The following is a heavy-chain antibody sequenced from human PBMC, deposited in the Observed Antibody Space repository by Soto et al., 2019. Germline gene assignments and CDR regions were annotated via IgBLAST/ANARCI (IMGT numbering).Heavy chain of an antibody. Sequence: SETLSLTGTVSCGSITSYYWIWIRQAAGKGLEWIGRIYSSGITSYNLSLKSRVTMSVDTSKNQFSLKLRSVTAADTAVYYCVRDPGYYDSSGYVAYWGQGTLVTVSS. CDR2: IYSSGIT. CDR3: VRDPGYYDSSGYVAY. J-gene: IGHJ4*02. CDR1: CGSITSYY. D-gene: IGHD3-22*01. V-gene: IGHV4-4*07.